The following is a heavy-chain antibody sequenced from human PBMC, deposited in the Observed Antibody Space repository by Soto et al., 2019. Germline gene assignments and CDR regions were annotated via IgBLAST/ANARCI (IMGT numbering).Heavy chain of an antibody. J-gene: IGHJ1*01. D-gene: IGHD3-10*01. CDR2: IYWDDGK. CDR3: AHSPAPRVYFQH. Sequence: SGPTLVNPTQTLTLTCVFSGFSLNTGGVTVGWIRQPPGKALEWVALIYWDDGKRYSPSLKSRLTITKETSRNQVVLTMTNVDPEDTATYFCAHSPAPRVYFQHWGDGTLVPVSP. V-gene: IGHV2-5*02. CDR1: GFSLNTGGVT.